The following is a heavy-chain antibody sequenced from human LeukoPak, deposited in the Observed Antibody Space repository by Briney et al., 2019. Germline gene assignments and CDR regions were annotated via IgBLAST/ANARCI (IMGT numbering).Heavy chain of an antibody. Sequence: SETLSLXCTVSGGSISSGSYYWNWIRQPAGKGLEWIGRIYTSGSTNYNPSLKSRVTISVDTSKNQFSLKLSSVTAADTAVYYCARAGDSCSSTSCYSWFDPWGQGTLVTVSS. CDR3: ARAGDSCSSTSCYSWFDP. D-gene: IGHD2-2*01. CDR2: IYTSGST. J-gene: IGHJ5*02. CDR1: GGSISSGSYY. V-gene: IGHV4-61*02.